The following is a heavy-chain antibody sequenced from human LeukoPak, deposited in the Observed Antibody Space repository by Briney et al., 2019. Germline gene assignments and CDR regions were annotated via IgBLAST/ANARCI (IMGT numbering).Heavy chain of an antibody. Sequence: GGSLRLSCAASGFTVSSNCMSWVRQAPGKGLEWVSVIYSGGSTYYADSVKGRFTISRDNSKNTLYLQMNSLRAADTAVYYCARGGHGGRPNDYWGQGTLVTVSS. V-gene: IGHV3-53*01. D-gene: IGHD4-23*01. CDR3: ARGGHGGRPNDY. CDR2: IYSGGST. J-gene: IGHJ4*02. CDR1: GFTVSSNC.